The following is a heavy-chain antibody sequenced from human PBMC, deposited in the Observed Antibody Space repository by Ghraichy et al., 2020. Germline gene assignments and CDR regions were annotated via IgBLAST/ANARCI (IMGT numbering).Heavy chain of an antibody. Sequence: SETLSLTCNVSGGSIYSSHYYWGLIRQPQGRGREWIGSIAYGGGAYYNPSLESRLTMSLDTSKNQFSLKMKSVTVADMAVYYCARQSRFYYYAMDVWGQGSTVIVSS. D-gene: IGHD3-3*01. J-gene: IGHJ6*02. V-gene: IGHV4-39*01. CDR3: ARQSRFYYYAMDV. CDR1: GGSIYSSHYY. CDR2: IAYGGGA.